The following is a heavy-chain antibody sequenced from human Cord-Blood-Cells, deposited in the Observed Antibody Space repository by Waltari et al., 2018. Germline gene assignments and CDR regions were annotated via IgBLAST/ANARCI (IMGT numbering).Heavy chain of an antibody. J-gene: IGHJ4*02. CDR1: GGPFSGFY. CDR2: INHSGST. D-gene: IGHD6-6*01. Sequence: QVQLQQWGAGLLKPSETLSLTCASSGGPFSGFYGGRNRQPPGKGLGWIGEINHSGSTHYNPSLKSRVTISVDTSKNQFSLKLSSVTAADTAVYYCARGGSSSPFDYWGQGTLVTVSS. V-gene: IGHV4-34*01. CDR3: ARGGSSSPFDY.